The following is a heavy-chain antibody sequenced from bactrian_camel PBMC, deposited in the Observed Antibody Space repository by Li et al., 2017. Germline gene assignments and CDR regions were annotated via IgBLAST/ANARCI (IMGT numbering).Heavy chain of an antibody. CDR1: DYTYS. V-gene: IGHV3S59*01. CDR3: ATDVPGYDGTHYAGGYKY. Sequence: DVQLVESGGGSVQAGGSLTLSCEASDYTYSMAWFRQAPGKEREGVAAIFPSGSPVYADSVKGRFTISRDNAKNTVYLQMNSLKPEDTAVYYCATDVPGYDGTHYAGGYKYWGQGTQVTVS. CDR2: IFPSGSP. D-gene: IGHD1*01. J-gene: IGHJ4*01.